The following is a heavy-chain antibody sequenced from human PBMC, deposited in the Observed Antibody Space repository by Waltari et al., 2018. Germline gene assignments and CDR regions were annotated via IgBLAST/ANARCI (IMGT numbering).Heavy chain of an antibody. D-gene: IGHD6-19*01. CDR1: GFTFSSYS. J-gene: IGHJ3*02. V-gene: IGHV3-21*01. CDR2: ISSSSSYI. CDR3: ARDREDSYIAVADAFDI. Sequence: EVQLVESGGGLVQPGGSLRLSCAASGFTFSSYSMNWVRQAPGKGLEWVSSISSSSSYIYYADSVKGRFTISRDNAKNSLYLQMNSLRAEDTAVYYCARDREDSYIAVADAFDIWGQGTMVTVSS.